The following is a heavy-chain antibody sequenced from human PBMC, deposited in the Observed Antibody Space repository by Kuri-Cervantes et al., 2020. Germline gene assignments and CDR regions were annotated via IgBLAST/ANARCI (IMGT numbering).Heavy chain of an antibody. D-gene: IGHD3-10*01. J-gene: IGHJ3*02. CDR3: ARARGSGSLRGAFDI. CDR2: IYYSGST. V-gene: IGHV4-59*12. Sequence: SETLSLTCTVSGGSISSYYWSWIRQPPGKGLEWIGCIYYSGSTNYNPSLKSRVTISVDTSKNQFSLKLSSVTAADTAVYYCARARGSGSLRGAFDIWGQGTMVTVSS. CDR1: GGSISSYY.